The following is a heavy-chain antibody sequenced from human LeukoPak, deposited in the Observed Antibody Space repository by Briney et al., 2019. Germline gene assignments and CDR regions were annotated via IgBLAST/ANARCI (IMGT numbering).Heavy chain of an antibody. V-gene: IGHV3-30*02. D-gene: IGHD1-26*01. CDR3: AIDGGSYSVDY. CDR1: GFTFSSYG. Sequence: PGGSLRLSCAASGFTFSSYGMHWVCQAPGKGLEWVAFIQYDGSNKYYVESVKGRFTISRDKSKNTLYLQMNSLRAEDTAVYYCAIDGGSYSVDYWGQGTLVTVSS. CDR2: IQYDGSNK. J-gene: IGHJ4*02.